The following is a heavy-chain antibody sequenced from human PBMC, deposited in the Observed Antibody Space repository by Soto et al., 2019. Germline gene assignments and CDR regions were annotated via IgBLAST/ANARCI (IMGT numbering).Heavy chain of an antibody. CDR1: GGTFSRYT. D-gene: IGHD2-8*02. CDR3: ASHFTGVLVLGTSPPGGDNYGWDV. Sequence: QVQLVQSGAEVKKPGSSVKVSCKASGGTFSRYTFTWVRQAPGQGLEWMGRIIPILDIPNYAQNFQGRVTITADKSKSTADMELSSLRSDDTAVYYCASHFTGVLVLGTSPPGGDNYGWDVWGQGTTVTVSS. J-gene: IGHJ6*02. CDR2: IIPILDIP. V-gene: IGHV1-69*02.